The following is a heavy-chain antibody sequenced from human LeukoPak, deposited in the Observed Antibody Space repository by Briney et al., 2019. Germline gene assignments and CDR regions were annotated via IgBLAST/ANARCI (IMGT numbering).Heavy chain of an antibody. CDR2: IKSKTDGGTT. CDR1: GFTFDDYA. Sequence: GGSLRLSCAASGFTFDDYAMHWVRQAPGKGLEWVGRIKSKTDGGTTDYAAPVKGRFTISRDGSKNTLYLQMNSLKTEDTAVYYCTTDYYDSSGPLDYWGQGTLVTVSS. CDR3: TTDYYDSSGPLDY. J-gene: IGHJ4*02. D-gene: IGHD3-22*01. V-gene: IGHV3-15*01.